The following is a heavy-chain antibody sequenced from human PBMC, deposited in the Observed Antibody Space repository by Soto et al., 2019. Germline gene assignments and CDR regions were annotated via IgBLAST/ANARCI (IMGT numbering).Heavy chain of an antibody. Sequence: SETLSLTCTVSGGSIIGYYWSWIRQPPGRGLEWIGYIYYAGNTLYTPSLTSRVTISVDTSTNQFYLKLNSVTAADTAVYYCARTALRSTVLNHVPSYYYGMDVWGQGTTVT. CDR2: IYYAGNT. D-gene: IGHD4-17*01. V-gene: IGHV4-59*12. J-gene: IGHJ6*02. CDR1: GGSIIGYY. CDR3: ARTALRSTVLNHVPSYYYGMDV.